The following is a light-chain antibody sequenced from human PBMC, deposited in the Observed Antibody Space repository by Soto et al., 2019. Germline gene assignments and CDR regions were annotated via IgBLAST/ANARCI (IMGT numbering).Light chain of an antibody. CDR3: SSYAGSILGV. CDR2: EVS. J-gene: IGLJ3*02. V-gene: IGLV2-8*01. CDR1: SSDVGGYKY. Sequence: QSVLTQPPSASGSPGQSVTISCTGTSSDVGGYKYVSWYQQHPGKAPKLMIYEVSKRPLGVPDRFSGSKSGNTASLTVSGLQAEDEADYYCSSYAGSILGVFGGGTKLTVL.